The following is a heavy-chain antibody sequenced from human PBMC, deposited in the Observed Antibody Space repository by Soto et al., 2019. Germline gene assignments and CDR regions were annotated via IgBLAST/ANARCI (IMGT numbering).Heavy chain of an antibody. D-gene: IGHD3-3*01. CDR3: ARQGYYDFWSGYPKYGMDV. J-gene: IGHJ6*02. Sequence: PGESLKISCKGSGYSFTNYWISWVRQMPGKGLEWMGRIDPSDSYTNYSPSFQGHVTISADKSISTAYLQWSSLKASDTAMYYCARQGYYDFWSGYPKYGMDVWGQGTTVTVSS. CDR2: IDPSDSYT. CDR1: GYSFTNYW. V-gene: IGHV5-10-1*01.